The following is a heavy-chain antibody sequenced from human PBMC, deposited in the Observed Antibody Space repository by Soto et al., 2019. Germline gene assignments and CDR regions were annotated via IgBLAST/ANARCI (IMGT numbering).Heavy chain of an antibody. CDR2: IYYSGST. D-gene: IGHD2-15*01. J-gene: IGHJ4*02. CDR3: ARYGSGECNRGSCYSPFDY. Sequence: QVQLQESGPGLVKPSQTLSLTCTVSGRSISSVNYYWSWIRQPPGKGLEWIGYIYYSGSTYYNPSLRSRVTLSADTSKNQFSLKLSSVTAADTAVYYCARYGSGECNRGSCYSPFDYWGQGTLVTVSS. V-gene: IGHV4-30-4*01. CDR1: GRSISSVNYY.